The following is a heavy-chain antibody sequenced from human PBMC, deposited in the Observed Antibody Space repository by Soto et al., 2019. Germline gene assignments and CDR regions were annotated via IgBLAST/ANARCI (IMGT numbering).Heavy chain of an antibody. CDR1: GGAFNGYY. Sequence: QVHLQQWGAGLLKPSETLSLTCAVNGGAFNGYYLTWIRQSPGKGLQWIGEINHSGTVDYNPSLKSRVTFSIDTSKKQFSLTLTSVTAADKAVYYCARAGAALVRGSIGGFDYWGQGTLVTVSS. J-gene: IGHJ4*02. CDR3: ARAGAALVRGSIGGFDY. V-gene: IGHV4-34*01. CDR2: INHSGTV. D-gene: IGHD3-10*01.